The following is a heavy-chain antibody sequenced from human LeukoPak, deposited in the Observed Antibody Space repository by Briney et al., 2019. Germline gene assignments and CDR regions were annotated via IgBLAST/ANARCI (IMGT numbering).Heavy chain of an antibody. Sequence: ASVKVSCKASDYTFTSYGISWVRQAPGQGLEWRGWISAYNGNTNYAQKLQGRVTMTTDTSTSTAYMELRSLRSDDTAVYYCARDGEIAAAGIWAGFDAFDIWGQGTMVTVSS. J-gene: IGHJ3*02. V-gene: IGHV1-18*01. CDR3: ARDGEIAAAGIWAGFDAFDI. CDR1: DYTFTSYG. D-gene: IGHD6-13*01. CDR2: ISAYNGNT.